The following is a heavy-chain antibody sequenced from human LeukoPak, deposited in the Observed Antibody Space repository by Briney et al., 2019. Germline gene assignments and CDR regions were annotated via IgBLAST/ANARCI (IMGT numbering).Heavy chain of an antibody. CDR2: IDPNSGGT. CDR3: ARDITILYYYYYMDV. J-gene: IGHJ6*03. D-gene: IGHD3-3*01. CDR1: GYTFTGYY. Sequence: ASVKVSCKASGYTFTGYYMHWVRQAPGQGLEWMGWIDPNSGGTNYARKFQGRVTMTRDTSISTAYMELSRLRSDDTAVYYCARDITILYYYYYMDVWGKGTTVTVSS. V-gene: IGHV1-2*02.